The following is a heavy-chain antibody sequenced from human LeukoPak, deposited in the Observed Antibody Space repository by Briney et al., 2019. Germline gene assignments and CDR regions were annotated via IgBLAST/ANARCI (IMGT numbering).Heavy chain of an antibody. D-gene: IGHD3-9*01. Sequence: QTGGSLRLSCAASGFTFSSYAMSWVRQAPGKGLEWVSAISGSGGSTYYADSVKGRFTISRDNSKNTLYLQMNSLRAEDTAVYYCAKEGYDILTGYYDNWFDPWGQGTLATVSS. V-gene: IGHV3-23*01. CDR2: ISGSGGST. J-gene: IGHJ5*02. CDR3: AKEGYDILTGYYDNWFDP. CDR1: GFTFSSYA.